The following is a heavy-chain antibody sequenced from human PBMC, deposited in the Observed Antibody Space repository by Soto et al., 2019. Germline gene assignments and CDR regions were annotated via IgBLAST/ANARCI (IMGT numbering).Heavy chain of an antibody. Sequence: XGSLRLSCAASVFTFSSYAMHWVRHSPGKGLEWEAVISYDGSNKYYADSVKGRFTISRDNSKNTLYLQMNSLRAEDAAVYYCASISGSAGYWGQGTLVTVSS. CDR2: ISYDGSNK. J-gene: IGHJ4*02. D-gene: IGHD6-25*01. CDR3: ASISGSAGY. V-gene: IGHV3-30-3*01. CDR1: VFTFSSYA.